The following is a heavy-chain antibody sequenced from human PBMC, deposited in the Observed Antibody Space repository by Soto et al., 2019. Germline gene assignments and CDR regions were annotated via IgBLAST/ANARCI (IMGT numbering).Heavy chain of an antibody. CDR1: GVSINSGDFY. Sequence: PSETLSLTCSVSGVSINSGDFYWSWIRQPPGKGLEYIGYIFYTGNAYYNSSLKSRVSISIDTSTNKFSLQLNSVTTSDTAVYYCARVGGHRFLDSWGQGTLVTVSS. V-gene: IGHV4-30-4*01. CDR2: IFYTGNA. D-gene: IGHD2-21*01. J-gene: IGHJ4*02. CDR3: ARVGGHRFLDS.